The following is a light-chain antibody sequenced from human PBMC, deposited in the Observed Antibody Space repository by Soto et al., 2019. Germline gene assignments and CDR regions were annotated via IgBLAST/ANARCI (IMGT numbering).Light chain of an antibody. J-gene: IGKJ4*01. CDR1: RSLSSNS. Sequence: EIVLTQSPGTLSLSPGERATLSCRASRSLSSNSLAWYQQKPGQAPRLLVYDASSRPPAIPDRFSGSGSGTDFTLTVSRLEPEDFAVYYCQQYFTSPLTFGGGTRVEIK. CDR2: DAS. V-gene: IGKV3-20*01. CDR3: QQYFTSPLT.